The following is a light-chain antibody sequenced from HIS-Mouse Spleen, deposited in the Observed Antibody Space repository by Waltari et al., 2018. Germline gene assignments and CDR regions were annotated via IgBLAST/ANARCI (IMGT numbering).Light chain of an antibody. CDR1: TFPRKN. CDR2: DDS. CDR3: YVSDSSSNHWV. V-gene: IGLV3-10*01. Sequence: SYVLTQPPSVSVSPGQTARITCAGTTFPRKNAHWYQQKPGQAPVLVIYDDSNRPSGIPERFSGSNSGTTATLTISGVQVEDEADYYCYVSDSSSNHWVFGGGTKLTVL. J-gene: IGLJ2*01.